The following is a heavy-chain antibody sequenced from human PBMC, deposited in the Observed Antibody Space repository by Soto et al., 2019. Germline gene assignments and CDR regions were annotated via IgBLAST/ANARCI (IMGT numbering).Heavy chain of an antibody. V-gene: IGHV3-30-3*01. CDR3: AREVVVAARVFDY. J-gene: IGHJ4*02. D-gene: IGHD2-15*01. CDR2: ISDDGRNK. CDR1: GFTFSSYA. Sequence: GGSLRLSCAASGFTFSSYAMRWVRQAPGKGLEWVAVISDDGRNKYYADSVKGRFTISRDNSKTTLYLQMSSLRAEDTAVYYCAREVVVAARVFDYWGQGTLVTVSS.